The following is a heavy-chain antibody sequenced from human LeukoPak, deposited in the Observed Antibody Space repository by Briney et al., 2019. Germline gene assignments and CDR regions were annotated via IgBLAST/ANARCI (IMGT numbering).Heavy chain of an antibody. V-gene: IGHV4-39*01. D-gene: IGHD3/OR15-3a*01. J-gene: IGHJ4*02. Sequence: SETLSLTCAVSGGSISSNSYYWGWIRQPPGKGLEWIGSIYYSGSTYYNPSLKSRVTISIDTSKNQFSLKLTSVTAADTAVYYCARQTGSGLFILPGGQGTLVTVSS. CDR2: IYYSGST. CDR3: ARQTGSGLFILP. CDR1: GGSISSNSYY.